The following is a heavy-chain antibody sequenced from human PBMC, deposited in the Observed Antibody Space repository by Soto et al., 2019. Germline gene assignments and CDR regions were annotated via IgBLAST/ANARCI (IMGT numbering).Heavy chain of an antibody. J-gene: IGHJ5*02. D-gene: IGHD6-25*01. V-gene: IGHV1-18*01. CDR3: ARDWRGAAGFDP. CDR1: GYTFNTYG. CDR2: IGANNGDT. Sequence: QVQLVQSGPEVKKPGASVKISCKASGYTFNTYGFTWVRQAPGQGLEWMGWIGANNGDTNYVQKFQGRVTMTTETSTTTSYMELRNLTSDDTAVYFCARDWRGAAGFDPWGQGTLVTVSS.